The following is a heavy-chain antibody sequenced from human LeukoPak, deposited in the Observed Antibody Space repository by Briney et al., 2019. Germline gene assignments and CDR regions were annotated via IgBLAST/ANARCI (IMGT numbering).Heavy chain of an antibody. CDR3: ARYHKYSSGWYSPGPQLVDY. CDR1: GGSFSGYY. Sequence: PSETLSLTCAVYGGSFSGYYWSWIRQPPGKGLEWIGEINHSGSTNYNPSLKSRVTISVDTSKNQFSLKLSSVTAADTAVYYCARYHKYSSGWYSPGPQLVDYWGQGTLVTVSS. V-gene: IGHV4-34*01. CDR2: INHSGST. J-gene: IGHJ4*02. D-gene: IGHD6-19*01.